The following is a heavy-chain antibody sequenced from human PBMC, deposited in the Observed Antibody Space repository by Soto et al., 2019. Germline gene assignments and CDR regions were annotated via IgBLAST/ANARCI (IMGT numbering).Heavy chain of an antibody. CDR2: IIPIFGTA. V-gene: IGHV1-69*12. J-gene: IGHJ4*02. Sequence: QVQLVQSGAEVKKPGSSVKVSCKASGGTFSSYAISWVRQAPGQGLEWMGGIIPIFGTANYAQKFQGRVTXPAAXSXRTAYVELRSLRSEDTAVYYCAAPYGSGSYYTGFDYWGQGTLVTVSS. CDR1: GGTFSSYA. D-gene: IGHD3-10*01. CDR3: AAPYGSGSYYTGFDY.